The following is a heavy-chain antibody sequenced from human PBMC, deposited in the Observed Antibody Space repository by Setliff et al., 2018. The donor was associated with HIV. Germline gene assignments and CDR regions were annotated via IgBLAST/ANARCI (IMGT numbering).Heavy chain of an antibody. CDR2: SRAFSGDS. Sequence: ASVKVSCKASGYTFRDYGVGWVRQAPGQGLEWMGWSRAFSGDSNYAQDFQDRVTMTSDTSTETAYMELRSLTFADTAVYFCARVRGGLNEYLDSWGQGTLVTVSS. V-gene: IGHV1-18*01. CDR1: GYTFRDYG. J-gene: IGHJ4*02. CDR3: ARVRGGLNEYLDS. D-gene: IGHD1-1*01.